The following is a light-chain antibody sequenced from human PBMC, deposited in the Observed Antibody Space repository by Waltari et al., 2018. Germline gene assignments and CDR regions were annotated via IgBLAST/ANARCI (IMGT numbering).Light chain of an antibody. CDR1: SRDVGSYDL. CDR3: CSYAGSNWV. J-gene: IGLJ3*02. Sequence: QSALTQPASVSGPPGQSITISCTATSRDVGSYDLVSWYQQHPGRAPKLMIYEGSKRPSGVSNRFSGSKSGNTASLTISGLQAEDEADYYCCSYAGSNWVFGGGTKLTVL. V-gene: IGLV2-23*01. CDR2: EGS.